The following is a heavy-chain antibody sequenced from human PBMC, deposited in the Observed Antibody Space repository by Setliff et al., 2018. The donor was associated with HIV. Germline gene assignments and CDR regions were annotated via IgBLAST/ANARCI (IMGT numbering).Heavy chain of an antibody. V-gene: IGHV3-21*04. J-gene: IGHJ1*01. D-gene: IGHD1-26*01. CDR2: VSDSGTFK. CDR3: ARDGGGHYQKYYQH. CDR1: GFKFSSSA. Sequence: PGGSLRLSCAASGFKFSSSALHWVRQAPGKGLEWLSYVSDSGTFKQYADSVEGRFTISRDNAKNLLYLQMNSLTVEDTAVYYCARDGGGHYQKYYQHWGQGTQVTVSS.